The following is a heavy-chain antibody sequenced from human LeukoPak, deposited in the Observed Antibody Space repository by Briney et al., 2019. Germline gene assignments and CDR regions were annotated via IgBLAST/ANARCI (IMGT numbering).Heavy chain of an antibody. Sequence: PGGSLRLSYAASGFTFSSYGMHWVRQAPGKGLEWVAVIWYDGINKFHADSVRGRFTISRDNSKNTVYLQMNSLRAEDTAVYYCTRERKSGIAAFDCWGQGTLVTVSS. J-gene: IGHJ4*02. CDR1: GFTFSSYG. D-gene: IGHD6-13*01. V-gene: IGHV3-33*01. CDR3: TRERKSGIAAFDC. CDR2: IWYDGINK.